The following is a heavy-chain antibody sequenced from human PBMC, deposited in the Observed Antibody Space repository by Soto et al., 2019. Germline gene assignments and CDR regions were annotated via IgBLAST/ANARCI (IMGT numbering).Heavy chain of an antibody. D-gene: IGHD1-26*01. CDR3: ARDNGGWELLGVPDY. V-gene: IGHV3-33*01. CDR1: GFTFSSYG. J-gene: IGHJ4*02. CDR2: IWYDGSNK. Sequence: GGSLRLSCAASGFTFSSYGMHWVRQAPGKGLEWVAVIWYDGSNKYYADSVKGRFTISRDNSKNTLYLQMNSLRAEDTAVYYCARDNGGWELLGVPDYWGQGTLVTVSS.